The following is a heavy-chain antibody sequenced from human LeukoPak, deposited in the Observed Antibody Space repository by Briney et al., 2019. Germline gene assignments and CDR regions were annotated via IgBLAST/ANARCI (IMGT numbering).Heavy chain of an antibody. CDR2: ISGSGGRI. Sequence: GGSLRLSCAASGFTFSSYAMSWVRQAPGKGLEWVSAISGSGGRIYYGASVKGRFTISRDNSKNTLYLQMNSLRAEDTAVYYCAKIKSGWYGSLDYWGQGTLVTVSS. CDR1: GFTFSSYA. J-gene: IGHJ4*02. CDR3: AKIKSGWYGSLDY. V-gene: IGHV3-23*01. D-gene: IGHD6-19*01.